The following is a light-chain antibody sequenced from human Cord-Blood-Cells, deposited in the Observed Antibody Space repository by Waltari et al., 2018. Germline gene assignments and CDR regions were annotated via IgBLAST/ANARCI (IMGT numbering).Light chain of an antibody. J-gene: IGLJ1*01. CDR2: EGS. CDR1: SSHVGCYHL. Sequence: QSALTQPASVSGSPGQSTTISCTGTSSHVGCYHLGSWYPQHPGKAPKLMIYEGSKRPSGVSNRFSGSKSGNTASLTISGLQAEDEADYYCCSYAGSSTFVFGTGTKVTVL. V-gene: IGLV2-23*01. CDR3: CSYAGSSTFV.